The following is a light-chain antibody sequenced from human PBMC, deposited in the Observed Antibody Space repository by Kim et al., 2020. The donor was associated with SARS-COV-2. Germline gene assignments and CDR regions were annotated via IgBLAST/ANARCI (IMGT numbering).Light chain of an antibody. Sequence: DIQMTQSPSSLSASVGDRVTIACRASQSISNYLNWYQQKPGKAPNLLIYAASSLQGGVPSRFSGSGSGTDFTLTISSLQPEEFATYYCQQSHTAPSLTFGGGTKLEIK. J-gene: IGKJ4*01. CDR1: QSISNY. V-gene: IGKV1-39*01. CDR2: AAS. CDR3: QQSHTAPSLT.